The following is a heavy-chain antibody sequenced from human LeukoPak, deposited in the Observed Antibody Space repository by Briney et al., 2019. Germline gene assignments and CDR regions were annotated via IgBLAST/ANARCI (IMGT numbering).Heavy chain of an antibody. Sequence: SSETLSLTCTVSGXSISSYYRSWIRQPPGKGLESIGNFYDSGSTNYNPSLKSRVTISVDTSKNQCSLKLSSLTAADTAVYYCARQSISGSSLSYFDYWGQGTLVNVSS. CDR1: GXSISSYY. D-gene: IGHD3-22*01. CDR2: FYDSGST. CDR3: ARQSISGSSLSYFDY. V-gene: IGHV4-59*01. J-gene: IGHJ4*02.